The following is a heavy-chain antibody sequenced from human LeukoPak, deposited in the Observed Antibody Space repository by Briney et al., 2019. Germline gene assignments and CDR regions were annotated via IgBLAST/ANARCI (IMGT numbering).Heavy chain of an antibody. CDR2: INPRGGST. J-gene: IGHJ4*02. Sequence: ASVKVSCKASGYTFTSYYMHWVRQAPGQGLECMGIINPRGGSTSYAQKFEGRVTMTRDTSTSTVYMELSSLRSEDTAVSYCARGQSIAVAGPGYWGQGTLVTVSS. CDR1: GYTFTSYY. V-gene: IGHV1-46*01. CDR3: ARGQSIAVAGPGY. D-gene: IGHD6-19*01.